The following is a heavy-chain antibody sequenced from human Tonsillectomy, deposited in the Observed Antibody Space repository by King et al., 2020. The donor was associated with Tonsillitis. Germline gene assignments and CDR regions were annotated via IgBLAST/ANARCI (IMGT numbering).Heavy chain of an antibody. D-gene: IGHD7-27*01. V-gene: IGHV6-1*01. CDR1: GDSVSNNSAA. CDR3: VRCPLGICSYFDY. CDR2: TYYRSKWYS. J-gene: IGHJ4*02. Sequence: VQLQQSGPGLVKPSQTLSLTCAISGDSVSNNSAAWNWIRQSPSRGLEWLGRTYYRSKWYSNYAVSVRSRITINPDIAKNQFSLQLHSVTPEDTAVYYCVRCPLGICSYFDYWGQGTLVTVSS.